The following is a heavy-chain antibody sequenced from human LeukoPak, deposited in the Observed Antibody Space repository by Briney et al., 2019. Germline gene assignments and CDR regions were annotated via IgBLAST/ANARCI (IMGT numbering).Heavy chain of an antibody. CDR2: INHSGST. V-gene: IGHV4-34*01. D-gene: IGHD3-22*01. CDR3: ARGYDSSGYSFSGVFDY. Sequence: SETLSLTCAVYGGSFSGYYWSWIRQPPGKGLEWIGEINHSGSTNYNPSLKSRVTISVDTSKNQVSLRLSSVTAADTAVYYCARGYDSSGYSFSGVFDYWGQGTLVTVSS. CDR1: GGSFSGYY. J-gene: IGHJ4*02.